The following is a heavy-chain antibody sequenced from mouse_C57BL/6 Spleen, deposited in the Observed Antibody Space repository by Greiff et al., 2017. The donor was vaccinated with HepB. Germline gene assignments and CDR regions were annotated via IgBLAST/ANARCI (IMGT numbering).Heavy chain of an antibody. CDR1: GFTFSDYY. CDR2: INYDGSST. V-gene: IGHV5-16*01. CDR3: ARGPNYYGSSYWAWFAY. D-gene: IGHD1-1*01. Sequence: EVKLQESEGGLVQPGSSMKLSCTASGFTFSDYYMAWVRQVPEKGLEWVANINYDGSSTYYLDSLKSRFIISRDNAKNILYLQMSSLKSEDTATYYCARGPNYYGSSYWAWFAYWGQGTLVTVSA. J-gene: IGHJ3*01.